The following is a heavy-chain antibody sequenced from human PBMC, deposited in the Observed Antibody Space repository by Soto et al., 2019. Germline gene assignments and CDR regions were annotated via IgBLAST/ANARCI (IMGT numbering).Heavy chain of an antibody. Sequence: QVQLVESGGGVVQPGRSLRLSCAASGFTFSSYGMHWVRQAPGKGLEWVAVIWYDGSNKYYADSVKGRFTISRDNSKNTLYLQMNSQRDEDKAVYYCARDRVDYDFWSGYYIDAFDIWGQGTMVTVSS. CDR1: GFTFSSYG. CDR3: ARDRVDYDFWSGYYIDAFDI. CDR2: IWYDGSNK. J-gene: IGHJ3*02. D-gene: IGHD3-3*01. V-gene: IGHV3-33*01.